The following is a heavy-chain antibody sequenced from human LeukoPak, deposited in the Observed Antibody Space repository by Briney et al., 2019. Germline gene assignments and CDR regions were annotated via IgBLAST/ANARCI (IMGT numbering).Heavy chain of an antibody. J-gene: IGHJ3*02. D-gene: IGHD3-3*01. CDR2: TYYRSKWYY. CDR3: ARDDDVWNDALDI. V-gene: IGHV6-1*01. Sequence: SQTLSLTCAISGDSVSNNIATWNWIRQSPSRGLEWLGRTYYRSKWYYDYAVSVKSRITINPDTSKNQFSLQLNSVTPEDAAVYYCARDDDVWNDALDIWGQGTMVTVSS. CDR1: GDSVSNNIAT.